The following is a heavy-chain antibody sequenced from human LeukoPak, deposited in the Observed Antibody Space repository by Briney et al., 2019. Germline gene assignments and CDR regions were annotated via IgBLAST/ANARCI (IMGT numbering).Heavy chain of an antibody. D-gene: IGHD5-24*01. J-gene: IGHJ4*02. Sequence: SSETLSLTCAVSGGSISSSNWWSWVRQPPGKGLEWIGEIYYSGSSYYNPSLRSRVTISVDTSKNHFSLKLSSVTAADTAVYYCARNRDGYNSFDYWGRGTLVTVSS. CDR2: IYYSGSS. CDR1: GGSISSSNW. V-gene: IGHV4-4*02. CDR3: ARNRDGYNSFDY.